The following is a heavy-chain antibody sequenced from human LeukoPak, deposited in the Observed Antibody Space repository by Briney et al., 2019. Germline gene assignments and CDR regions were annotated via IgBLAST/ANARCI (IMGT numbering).Heavy chain of an antibody. Sequence: GGSLRLSCAASGFTFSSYAMHWVRQAPGKGLEWVAVISYDGSNKYYADSVKGRFTISRDNSKNTLYLQMNSLRAEDTAVYYCAREGHDYGYYYFDYWGQGTLVTVSS. V-gene: IGHV3-30-3*01. D-gene: IGHD4-17*01. CDR2: ISYDGSNK. CDR1: GFTFSSYA. J-gene: IGHJ4*02. CDR3: AREGHDYGYYYFDY.